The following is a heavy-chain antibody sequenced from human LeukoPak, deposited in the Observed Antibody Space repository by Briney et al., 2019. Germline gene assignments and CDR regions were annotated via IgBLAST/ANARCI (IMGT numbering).Heavy chain of an antibody. CDR1: GYTFTSYY. Sequence: GASVKVSCKASGYTFTSYYMHRVRQAPGQGLEWMGIINPSGGSTSYAQKFQGRVTMTRDTSTSTVYMELSSLRSEDTAVYYCARDRRAYCSSTSCLAFDPWGQGTLVTVSS. CDR2: INPSGGST. D-gene: IGHD2-2*01. CDR3: ARDRRAYCSSTSCLAFDP. V-gene: IGHV1-46*01. J-gene: IGHJ5*02.